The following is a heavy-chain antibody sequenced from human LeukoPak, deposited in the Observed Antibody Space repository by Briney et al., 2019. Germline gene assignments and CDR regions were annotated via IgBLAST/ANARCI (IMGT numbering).Heavy chain of an antibody. CDR1: GFTFSSYS. CDR2: ISSSSSYI. CDR3: ARGKYNWNDSGAFDI. J-gene: IGHJ3*02. D-gene: IGHD1-1*01. Sequence: KPGGSLRLSCAASGFTFSSYSMNWVRQAPGKGLEWVSSISSSSSYIYYADSVKGRFTISRDNAKNSLYLQMNSLRAEDTAVYYCARGKYNWNDSGAFDIWGQGTMVTVSS. V-gene: IGHV3-21*01.